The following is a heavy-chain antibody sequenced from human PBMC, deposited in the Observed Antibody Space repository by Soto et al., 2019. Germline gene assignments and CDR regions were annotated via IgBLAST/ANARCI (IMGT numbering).Heavy chain of an antibody. D-gene: IGHD5-12*01. Sequence: GGSLRLSCAASGFTSSSYAISCVRQAPGKGLAWVSGISGNGGNTYYADSVKGRFTISRDKSKNTVYLQMNSLRGEDTAVYYCEKDLREMATHTRDYWGQGTLVTVS. CDR3: EKDLREMATHTRDY. J-gene: IGHJ4*02. CDR1: GFTSSSYA. V-gene: IGHV3-23*01. CDR2: ISGNGGNT.